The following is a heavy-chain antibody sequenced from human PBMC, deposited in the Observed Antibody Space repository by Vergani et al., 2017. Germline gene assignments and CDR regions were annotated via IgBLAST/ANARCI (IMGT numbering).Heavy chain of an antibody. J-gene: IGHJ6*02. Sequence: QVQLVQSGAEVKKPGSSVKVSCKASGGTFSSYAISWVRQAPGQGLEWVGYSYSSGSTNYNPSLKSRVTISVDTSNDQFSLKLSAVTAADTAVYYCAREIHYYAGGVYYHNGMDVWGQGTTVTVSS. CDR1: GGTFSSYA. D-gene: IGHD3-10*01. V-gene: IGHV4-59*01. CDR3: AREIHYYAGGVYYHNGMDV. CDR2: SYSSGST.